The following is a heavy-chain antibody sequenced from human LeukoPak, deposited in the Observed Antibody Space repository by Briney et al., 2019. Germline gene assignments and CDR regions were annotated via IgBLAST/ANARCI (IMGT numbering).Heavy chain of an antibody. CDR3: ARQQLARDDAFDI. CDR2: IYYSGST. D-gene: IGHD6-13*01. J-gene: IGHJ3*02. V-gene: IGHV4-39*01. CDR1: GGSISSSSYY. Sequence: PSETLSLTCTVSGGSISSSSYYWGWIRHPPGKGLEWIGSIYYSGSTYYNPPLKSRVTISVDTSKNQFSLQLSSVTAADTPVYYCARQQLARDDAFDIWGQGTMVTVSS.